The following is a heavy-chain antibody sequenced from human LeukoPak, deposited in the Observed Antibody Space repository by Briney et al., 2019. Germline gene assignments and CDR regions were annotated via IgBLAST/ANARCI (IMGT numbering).Heavy chain of an antibody. CDR1: GYTFTGYY. J-gene: IGHJ4*02. CDR2: INPNSGGT. Sequence: ASVKVSCKASGYTFTGYYMHWVRQAPGQGLEWMGWINPNSGGTNYAQKFQGRVTMTTDTSTSTAYMELRSLRSDDTAVYYCARDQYDFWSGYYTRFDYWGQGTLVTVSS. CDR3: ARDQYDFWSGYYTRFDY. D-gene: IGHD3-3*01. V-gene: IGHV1-2*02.